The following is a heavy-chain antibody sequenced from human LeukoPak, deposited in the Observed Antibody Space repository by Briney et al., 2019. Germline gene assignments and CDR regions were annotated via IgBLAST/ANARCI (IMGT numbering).Heavy chain of an antibody. CDR3: ARALRFLEWSPRAVKYYFDY. CDR2: MNPNSGNT. J-gene: IGHJ4*02. Sequence: ASVKVSCKASGYTFTSYDINWVRQATGQGLEWMGWMNPNSGNTGYAQKFQGRVTITRNTSISTAYMELSSLRSEDTAVYYCARALRFLEWSPRAVKYYFDYWGQGTLVTVSS. D-gene: IGHD3-3*01. V-gene: IGHV1-8*03. CDR1: GYTFTSYD.